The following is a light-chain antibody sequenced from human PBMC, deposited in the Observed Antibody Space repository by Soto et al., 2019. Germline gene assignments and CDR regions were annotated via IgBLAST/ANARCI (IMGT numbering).Light chain of an antibody. V-gene: IGKV1-5*03. CDR3: QQYNSYSSCT. J-gene: IGKJ1*01. Sequence: DIQMTQSPSTLSASVGDRVTITCRASQSISSWLAWYQQKPGKAPKLLIYKASSLESGVPSRFSGSGSGTEFTLTISSLQPDDFATYYCQQYNSYSSCTVGQGTKVEIK. CDR2: KAS. CDR1: QSISSW.